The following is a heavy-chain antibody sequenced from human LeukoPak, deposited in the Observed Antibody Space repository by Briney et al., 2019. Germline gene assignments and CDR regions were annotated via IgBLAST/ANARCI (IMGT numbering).Heavy chain of an antibody. CDR2: INPSGGST. V-gene: IGHV1-46*01. Sequence: ASVKVSCKASGYTFTSYYMHWVRQAPGQGLEWMGIINPSGGSTSYAQKFQGRVTMTRDMSTSTVYMGLSSLRPEDTAVYYCARVDTDWSLFDYWGQGTLVTVSS. CDR3: ARVDTDWSLFDY. J-gene: IGHJ4*02. CDR1: GYTFTSYY. D-gene: IGHD3-9*01.